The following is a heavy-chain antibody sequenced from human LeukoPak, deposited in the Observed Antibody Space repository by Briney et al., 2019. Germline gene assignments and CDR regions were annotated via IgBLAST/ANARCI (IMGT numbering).Heavy chain of an antibody. J-gene: IGHJ4*02. D-gene: IGHD3-16*01. CDR3: WRGGGYHDY. Sequence: ASVKVSCKASGYTFTSYDINWVRQATGQGLEWMGWMNPNSGNTGYAQKFQGRVTMPRNTPISTAYMKLSTLRSEDTAVYSGWRGGGYHDYWGQGTLVTVSS. CDR1: GYTFTSYD. V-gene: IGHV1-8*01. CDR2: MNPNSGNT.